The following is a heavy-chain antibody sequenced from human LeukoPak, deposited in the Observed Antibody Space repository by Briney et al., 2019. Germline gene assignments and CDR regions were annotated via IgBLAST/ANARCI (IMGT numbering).Heavy chain of an antibody. D-gene: IGHD4-17*01. CDR1: GYTFTGYY. J-gene: IGHJ4*02. Sequence: ASVKVSCKASGYTFTGYYMHWVRQAPGQGLEWMGWINPNSGGTNYAQKFQGRVTMTRDTSISTAYMELSRLRSDDTAVYYCARGVEIYGDYVFDFDYWGQGTLVTVSS. CDR2: INPNSGGT. V-gene: IGHV1-2*02. CDR3: ARGVEIYGDYVFDFDY.